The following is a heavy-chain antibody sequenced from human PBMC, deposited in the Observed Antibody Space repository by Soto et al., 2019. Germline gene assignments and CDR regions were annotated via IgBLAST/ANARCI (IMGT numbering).Heavy chain of an antibody. CDR1: GYSFTSYW. CDR2: IYPSDSDT. Sequence: RGESLKISCKGSGYSFTSYWIGWVRHMPGKGLEWMGIIYPSDSDTRYRPTYSGQCTISADKSTSTAYLKRSSLNGSDTAMYYCPSRAPVDTAVVTEYYGMDVWGQVSTVTVS. CDR3: PSRAPVDTAVVTEYYGMDV. D-gene: IGHD5-18*01. V-gene: IGHV5-51*01. J-gene: IGHJ6*01.